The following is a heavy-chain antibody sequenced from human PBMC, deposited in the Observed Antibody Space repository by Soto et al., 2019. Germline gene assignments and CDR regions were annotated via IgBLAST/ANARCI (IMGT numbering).Heavy chain of an antibody. CDR2: IYPGDSDT. V-gene: IGHV5-51*01. J-gene: IGHJ6*02. D-gene: IGHD5-18*01. Sequence: PGESLKISCKGSGYSFTSYWIGWVRQMPGKGLEWMGIIYPGDSDTRYSPSFQGQVTISADKSISTAYLQWSSLKASDTAMYYCARERGYSSGYYYYYGMDVWGQGTTVTVSS. CDR3: ARERGYSSGYYYYYGMDV. CDR1: GYSFTSYW.